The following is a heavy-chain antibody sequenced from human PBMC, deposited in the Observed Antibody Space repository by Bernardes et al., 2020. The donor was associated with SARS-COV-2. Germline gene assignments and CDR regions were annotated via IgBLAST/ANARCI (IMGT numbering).Heavy chain of an antibody. D-gene: IGHD1-26*01. CDR3: AKGPARGTYYFDS. J-gene: IGHJ4*02. Sequence: SCKASGYTFTGYYMHWVRQAPGKGLEWVAGITYNRDNPYYTDSVKGRFTISRDNSKNTLFLRMNSLGAEDTAVYSCAKGPARGTYYFDSWGQGTLVTVSS. CDR2: ITYNRDNP. V-gene: IGHV3-23*01. CDR1: GYTFTGYY.